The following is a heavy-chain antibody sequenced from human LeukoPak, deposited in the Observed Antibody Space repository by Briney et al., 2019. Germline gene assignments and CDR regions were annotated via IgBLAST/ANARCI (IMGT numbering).Heavy chain of an antibody. V-gene: IGHV3-23*01. Sequence: PGGSLRLSCAASGFTFSSYGMHWVRQAPGKGLEWVSAISGSGSSTYYADSVKGRFTISRGNSKNTLYLQMNSLRAEDTAVYYCAKEGHYDILSGYYFQHWGQGTLVTVSS. J-gene: IGHJ1*01. CDR1: GFTFSSYG. D-gene: IGHD3-9*01. CDR2: ISGSGSST. CDR3: AKEGHYDILSGYYFQH.